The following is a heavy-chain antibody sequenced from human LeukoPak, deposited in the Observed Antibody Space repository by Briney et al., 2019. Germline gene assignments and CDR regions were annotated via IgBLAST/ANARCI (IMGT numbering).Heavy chain of an antibody. J-gene: IGHJ4*02. V-gene: IGHV1-2*02. CDR3: ASPYGSGSYYFL. CDR1: GYTFTGYY. D-gene: IGHD3-10*01. Sequence: ASVKVSCKASGYTFTGYYMHWVRQAPGQGLEWMGWINPKSGGTNYAQKFQGRVTMTRDTSIHTAYMELGRLRSDDTAVYYCASPYGSGSYYFLWGQGTLVTVSS. CDR2: INPKSGGT.